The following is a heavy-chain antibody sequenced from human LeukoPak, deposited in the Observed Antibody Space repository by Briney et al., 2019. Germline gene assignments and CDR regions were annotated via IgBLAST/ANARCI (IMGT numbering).Heavy chain of an antibody. Sequence: SETLSLTCTVSGGSISSYYWSWIRQPPGKGLEWIGYIYYSGSTNYNPSLKSRVTISVDMSKNQFSLKLSSVTAADTAVYYCARSLSIAAAGTWFDPWGQGTLVTVSS. CDR2: IYYSGST. CDR3: ARSLSIAAAGTWFDP. D-gene: IGHD6-13*01. J-gene: IGHJ5*02. V-gene: IGHV4-59*08. CDR1: GGSISSYY.